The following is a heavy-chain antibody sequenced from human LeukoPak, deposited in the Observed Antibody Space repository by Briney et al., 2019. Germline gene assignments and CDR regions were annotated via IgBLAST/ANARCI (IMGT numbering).Heavy chain of an antibody. V-gene: IGHV4-34*01. CDR2: INHSGST. D-gene: IGHD5-12*01. J-gene: IGHJ4*02. Sequence: SETLSLTCAVYGGSFSGYYWSWIRQPPGKGLEWIGEINHSGSTNYNPSLKSRVTISVDTSKNQFSLKPSSVTAADTAVYYCARGPRRGYSGYGPSPFDYWGQGTLVTVSS. CDR1: GGSFSGYY. CDR3: ARGPRRGYSGYGPSPFDY.